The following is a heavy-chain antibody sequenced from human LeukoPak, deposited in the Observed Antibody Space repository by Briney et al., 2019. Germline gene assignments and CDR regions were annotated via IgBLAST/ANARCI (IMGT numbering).Heavy chain of an antibody. D-gene: IGHD1-26*01. V-gene: IGHV3-74*01. J-gene: IGHJ4*02. CDR2: INSDGGDM. CDR1: GFTFSFAA. CDR3: ARDSRWYNGRYYDEGIDY. Sequence: AGSLRLSCAASGFTFSFAAMTWVRQAPGKGMVLVSRINSDGGDMSYADSVKGRFTISRDNAKNTVYLQMNSLRAEDTAVYYCARDSRWYNGRYYDEGIDYWRQGTLVTVSS.